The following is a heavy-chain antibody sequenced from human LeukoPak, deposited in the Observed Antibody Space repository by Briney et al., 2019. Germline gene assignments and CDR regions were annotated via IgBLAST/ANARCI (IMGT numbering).Heavy chain of an antibody. CDR3: AKVGVVVSNNGY. D-gene: IGHD3-22*01. Sequence: GGSLRLSCAASGFTFSSYAMSWVRQAPGKGLEWVSAISGSGGSTYYADSVKGRFTISRDNSKNTLYLQVNSLRAEDTAVYYCAKVGVVVSNNGYWGQGTLVTVSS. CDR2: ISGSGGST. V-gene: IGHV3-23*01. CDR1: GFTFSSYA. J-gene: IGHJ4*02.